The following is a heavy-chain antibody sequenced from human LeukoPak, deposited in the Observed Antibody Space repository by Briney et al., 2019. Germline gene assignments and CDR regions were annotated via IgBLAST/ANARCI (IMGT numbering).Heavy chain of an antibody. J-gene: IGHJ4*02. CDR2: ISIDGNNK. CDR1: GFTFSDYV. V-gene: IGHV3-30*03. D-gene: IGHD6-19*01. CDR3: ARETLAGFDY. Sequence: PGGSLRLSCAASGFTFSDYVMHWVRQAPGKGLEWVAVISIDGNNKYYGDSVKGRFTISRDNSKNTLYLQINSLRPDDTAVYYCARETLAGFDYWGQGTLVTVSS.